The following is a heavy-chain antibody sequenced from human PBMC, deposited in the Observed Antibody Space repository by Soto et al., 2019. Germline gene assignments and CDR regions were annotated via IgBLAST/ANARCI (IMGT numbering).Heavy chain of an antibody. CDR2: ISGSGGST. CDR1: GFTFSSYA. J-gene: IGHJ3*02. Sequence: HPGGSLRLSCAASGFTFSSYAMSWVRQAPGKGLEWVSAISGSGGSTYYADSVKGRFTISRDNSKNTLYLQMNSLRAEDTAVYYCAKDQVRWELPYDAFDIWGQGTMVTVSS. D-gene: IGHD1-26*01. CDR3: AKDQVRWELPYDAFDI. V-gene: IGHV3-23*01.